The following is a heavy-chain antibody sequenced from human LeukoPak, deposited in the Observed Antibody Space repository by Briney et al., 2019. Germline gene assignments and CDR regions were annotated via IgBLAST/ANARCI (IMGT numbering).Heavy chain of an antibody. CDR1: GHTLTELS. Sequence: ALGKASCKLSGHTLTELSMHWVRQAPGQRLGWLGGFDPEDGETIYAQKLQGRVTMTDDTSTDTAYIELRRLRSEETAVYYCATDFCCSTSRYTDHDKTWFHPWGQGTGVSVSS. J-gene: IGHJ5*02. V-gene: IGHV1-24*01. CDR2: FDPEDGET. CDR3: ATDFCCSTSRYTDHDKTWFHP. D-gene: IGHD2-2*02.